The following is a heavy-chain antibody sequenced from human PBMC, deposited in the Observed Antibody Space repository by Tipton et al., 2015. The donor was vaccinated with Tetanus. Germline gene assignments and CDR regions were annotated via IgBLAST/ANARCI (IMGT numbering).Heavy chain of an antibody. V-gene: IGHV3-23*01. Sequence: SLRLSCAASGFTFNNYAMSWVRLAPGKGLEWVADISGSGGSPNYAASVKGRFSISKDSSKHILYLQMTSLRGDDPAVYYCGYARDITTWRHEEDQLDPRGQGTRVTVAS. CDR1: GFTFNNYA. CDR3: GYARDITTWRHEEDQLDP. D-gene: IGHD2-2*01. J-gene: IGHJ5*02. CDR2: ISGSGGSP.